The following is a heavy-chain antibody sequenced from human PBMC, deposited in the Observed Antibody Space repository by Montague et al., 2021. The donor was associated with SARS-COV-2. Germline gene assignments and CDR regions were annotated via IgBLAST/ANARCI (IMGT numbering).Heavy chain of an antibody. V-gene: IGHV3-7*01. D-gene: IGHD2-2*02. CDR3: ARDSGQPLLYGSPYYYYGMDV. CDR1: GFTFSSYW. CDR2: IKQDGSEK. Sequence: SLRLSCAASGFTFSSYWMSWVRQAPGKGLEWVSNIKQDGSEKYYVDSVKGRFTISRDNAKNSLYLQMNSLRAEDTAVYYCARDSGQPLLYGSPYYYYGMDVWGQGTPVTVSS. J-gene: IGHJ6*02.